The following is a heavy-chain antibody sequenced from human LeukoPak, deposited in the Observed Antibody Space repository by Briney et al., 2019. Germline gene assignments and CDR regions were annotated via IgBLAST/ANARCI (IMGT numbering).Heavy chain of an antibody. CDR3: AHSPGHYYGMDV. Sequence: PSQTLSLTCSVSGGSISSYYWSWIRQPPGKGLQWIGYIYYSGSTNYNPSLKSRVTISIDTSKNQFSLKLSSVTAADTAVYYCAHSPGHYYGMDVWGQGTTVTVSS. V-gene: IGHV4-59*01. D-gene: IGHD2-21*01. CDR1: GGSISSYY. CDR2: IYYSGST. J-gene: IGHJ6*02.